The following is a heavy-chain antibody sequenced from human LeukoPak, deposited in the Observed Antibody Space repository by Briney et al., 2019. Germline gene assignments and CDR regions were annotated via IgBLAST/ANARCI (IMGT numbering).Heavy chain of an antibody. V-gene: IGHV3-23*01. D-gene: IGHD3-22*01. CDR2: ISGSGGST. J-gene: IGHJ4*02. CDR3: AKGEYYYDSSGYSDY. CDR1: GFTFSSYA. Sequence: PGGSLRLSCAASGFTFSSYAMSWVGQAPGKGLEGVSAISGSGGSTYYADSVKGRFTISRDNSKNTLYLQMNSLRAEDTAVYYCAKGEYYYDSSGYSDYWGQGTLVTVSS.